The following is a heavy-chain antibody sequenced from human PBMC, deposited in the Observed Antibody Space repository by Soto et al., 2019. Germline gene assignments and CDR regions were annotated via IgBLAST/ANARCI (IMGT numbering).Heavy chain of an antibody. CDR1: GFTFTSSA. Sequence: SVKVSCKASGFTFTSSAMQWVRQARGQRLEWIGWIVVGSGNTNYAQKFQERVTITRDMSTSTAYMELSSLRSEDTAVYYCAAELVRGGRDTAMDDGYYYYVMDVWG. D-gene: IGHD5-18*01. V-gene: IGHV1-58*02. CDR3: AAELVRGGRDTAMDDGYYYYVMDV. CDR2: IVVGSGNT. J-gene: IGHJ6*02.